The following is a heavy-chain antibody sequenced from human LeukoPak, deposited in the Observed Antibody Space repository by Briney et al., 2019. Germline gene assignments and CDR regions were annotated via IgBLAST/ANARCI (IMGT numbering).Heavy chain of an antibody. CDR3: ARGLYCSSTSCYGRGWFDP. D-gene: IGHD2-2*01. V-gene: IGHV1-2*02. Sequence: ASVKVSCKASGYTFTAYYMHWVRQAPGQGLEWMGWINPNSGGTNYAQKFQGRVTMTRDTSISTAYMELSRLRSDDTAVYYCARGLYCSSTSCYGRGWFDPWGQGTLVTVSS. CDR1: GYTFTAYY. J-gene: IGHJ5*02. CDR2: INPNSGGT.